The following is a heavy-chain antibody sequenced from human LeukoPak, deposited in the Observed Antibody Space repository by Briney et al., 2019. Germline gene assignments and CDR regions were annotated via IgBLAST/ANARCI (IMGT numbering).Heavy chain of an antibody. V-gene: IGHV3-23*01. CDR1: GFTFSSYA. Sequence: GGSLRLSCAASGFTFSSYAMSWVRQAPEKGLEWVSVISGSGGSTYYADSVKGRFTISRDNSKNTLYLQMNSLRAEDTAVYYCAKGQVAGPTNNRFDYWGQRTLVTVSS. CDR3: AKGQVAGPTNNRFDY. D-gene: IGHD6-19*01. J-gene: IGHJ4*02. CDR2: ISGSGGST.